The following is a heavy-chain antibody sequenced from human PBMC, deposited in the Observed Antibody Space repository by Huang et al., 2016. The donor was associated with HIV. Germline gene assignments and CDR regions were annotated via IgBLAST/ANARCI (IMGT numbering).Heavy chain of an antibody. V-gene: IGHV3-9*01. J-gene: IGHJ4*02. D-gene: IGHD1-1*01. CDR1: GFTFDDFS. CDR2: SKGESDRV. CDR3: AHLPEPSSPWTDY. Sequence: EVHLVESGGGLVQPGRSLRLSCGASGFTFDDFSMHWVRQRPGKGVEYVSCSKGESDRVFYAASVNGRFTISRDNAKNSLYLQMNSLRVEDTAVYYCAHLPEPSSPWTDYWGQGTLVTVSS.